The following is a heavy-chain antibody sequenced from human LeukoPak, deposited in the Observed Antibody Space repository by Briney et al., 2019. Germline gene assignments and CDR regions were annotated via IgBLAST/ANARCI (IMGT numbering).Heavy chain of an antibody. CDR2: IIPILGIA. J-gene: IGHJ5*02. D-gene: IGHD2-21*01. CDR3: ARESMANGDWFDP. V-gene: IGHV1-69*04. CDR1: GGTFISYA. Sequence: ASVKVSCKASGGTFISYAISWVRQAPGQGLEWMGRIIPILGIANYAQKFQGRVTITADKSTSTAYMELSSLRSEDTAVYYCARESMANGDWFDPWGQGTLVTVSS.